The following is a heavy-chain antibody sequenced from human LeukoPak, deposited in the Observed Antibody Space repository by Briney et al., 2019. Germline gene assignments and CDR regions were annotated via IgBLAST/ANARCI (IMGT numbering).Heavy chain of an antibody. CDR1: GGSISSGDYY. V-gene: IGHV4-39*07. J-gene: IGHJ5*02. CDR2: INHSGST. CDR3: ARGSRQQLFWFDP. D-gene: IGHD6-13*01. Sequence: SETLSLTCIVSGGSISSGDYYWSWVRQPPGKGLEWIGEINHSGSTNYNPSLKSRVTISVDTSKNQFSLKLSSVTAADTAVYYCARGSRQQLFWFDPWGQGTLVTVSS.